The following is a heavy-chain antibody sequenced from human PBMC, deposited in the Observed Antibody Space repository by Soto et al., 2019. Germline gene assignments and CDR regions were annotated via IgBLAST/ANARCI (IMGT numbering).Heavy chain of an antibody. CDR3: ATVFAGYYFDY. J-gene: IGHJ4*02. V-gene: IGHV1-69*06. D-gene: IGHD3-10*01. CDR1: GGTFSSYA. Sequence: SVKVSCKASGGTFSSYAISWVRQAPGQGLEWMGGIIPIFGTANYAQKFQGRVTITADKSTSTAYMELSSLRSEDTAVYYCATVFAGYYFDYWGQGTLVTVSS. CDR2: IIPIFGTA.